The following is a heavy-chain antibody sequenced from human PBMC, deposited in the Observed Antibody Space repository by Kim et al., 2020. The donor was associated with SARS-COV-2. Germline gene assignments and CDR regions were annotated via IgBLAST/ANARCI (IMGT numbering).Heavy chain of an antibody. CDR3: ARDTEGSGSYHHFDY. V-gene: IGHV3-48*02. J-gene: IGHJ4*02. Sequence: ADSVKGRFTFSRDNANNSLYLQMNSLRDEDTAVYYCARDTEGSGSYHHFDYWGQGTLVTVSS. D-gene: IGHD3-10*01.